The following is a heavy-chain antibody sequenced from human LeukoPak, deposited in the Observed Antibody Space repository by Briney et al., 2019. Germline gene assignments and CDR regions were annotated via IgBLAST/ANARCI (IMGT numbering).Heavy chain of an antibody. CDR3: ARESYYYDSSGYRDAFDI. V-gene: IGHV1-2*02. D-gene: IGHD3-22*01. Sequence: ASVKVSCKASGYTFTGYYTHWVRQAPGQGLEWMGWINPNSGGTNYAQKFQGRVTMTRDTSISTAYMELSRLRSDDTAVYYCARESYYYDSSGYRDAFDIWGHGTMVTVSS. CDR2: INPNSGGT. CDR1: GYTFTGYY. J-gene: IGHJ3*02.